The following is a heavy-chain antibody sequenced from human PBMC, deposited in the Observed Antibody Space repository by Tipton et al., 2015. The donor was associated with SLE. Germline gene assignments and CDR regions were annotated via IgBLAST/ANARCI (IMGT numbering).Heavy chain of an antibody. CDR2: ISSSGRD. Sequence: TLSLTCSVSGDFISDSSFHWGWIRQPPGKGLEWIGSISSSGRDYYNPSLRSRVTISGDTSKNQFSLKLSSVTAADTAVYYCARGRIAVAGNHFDYWGQGTLVTVSS. D-gene: IGHD6-19*01. CDR3: ARGRIAVAGNHFDY. CDR1: GDFISDSSFH. J-gene: IGHJ4*02. V-gene: IGHV4-39*07.